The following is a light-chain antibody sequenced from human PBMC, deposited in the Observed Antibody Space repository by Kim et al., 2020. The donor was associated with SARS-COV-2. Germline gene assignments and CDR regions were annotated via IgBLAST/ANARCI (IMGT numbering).Light chain of an antibody. CDR2: WAS. J-gene: IGKJ4*01. Sequence: IVMTQSPESLSVSLGERATISCKSSQTVLKTFNNKNFVAWFQQKPGQRPKVLISWASTRESGVPERFSGGGSGTDFTLTINSLQPEDVAVYYCHQHYSTPFTFGGGTRVEI. CDR1: QTVLKTFNNKNF. V-gene: IGKV4-1*01. CDR3: HQHYSTPFT.